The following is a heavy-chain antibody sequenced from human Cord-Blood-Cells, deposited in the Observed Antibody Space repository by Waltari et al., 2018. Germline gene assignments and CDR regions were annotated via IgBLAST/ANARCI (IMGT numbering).Heavy chain of an antibody. J-gene: IGHJ3*02. CDR2: IYYSGGT. CDR1: GGSISSSSYY. V-gene: IGHV4-39*01. Sequence: QLQLQESGPGLVKPSETLSLTCTVSGGSISSSSYYWGWIRQPPGKGLEWIGRIYYSGGTYYNPSLKSRVTISVDTSKNQFSLKLSSVTAADTAVYYCARQVLGISGIGVAFDIWGQGTMVTVSS. CDR3: ARQVLGISGIGVAFDI. D-gene: IGHD7-27*01.